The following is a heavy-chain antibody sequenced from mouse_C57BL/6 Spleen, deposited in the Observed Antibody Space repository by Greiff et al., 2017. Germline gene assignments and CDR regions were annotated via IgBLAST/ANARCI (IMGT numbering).Heavy chain of an antibody. CDR2: ISSGGDYI. CDR3: TRESQYYGSSWYYFDY. Sequence: EVQVVESGEGLVKPGGFLKLSCAASGFTFSSYAMSWVRQTPEKRLEWVAYISSGGDYIYYADTVKGRFTISRDNARNTLYLQMSSRKSEDTAMYYCTRESQYYGSSWYYFDYWGQGTTLTVSS. V-gene: IGHV5-9-1*02. CDR1: GFTFSSYA. D-gene: IGHD1-1*01. J-gene: IGHJ2*01.